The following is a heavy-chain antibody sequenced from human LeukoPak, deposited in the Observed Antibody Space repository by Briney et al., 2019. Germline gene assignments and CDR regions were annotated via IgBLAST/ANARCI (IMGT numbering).Heavy chain of an antibody. CDR2: IRGSGGST. Sequence: GGSLRLSCAASGFTFSSYAMSWVRQAPGKGREWVSAIRGSGGSTYYADSVKGRFTISRDNSKNTLYLQMNSLRAEDTTVYYCAKGPLYYGSGSYWDYWGQGTLVTVSS. J-gene: IGHJ4*02. CDR3: AKGPLYYGSGSYWDY. CDR1: GFTFSSYA. V-gene: IGHV3-23*01. D-gene: IGHD3-10*01.